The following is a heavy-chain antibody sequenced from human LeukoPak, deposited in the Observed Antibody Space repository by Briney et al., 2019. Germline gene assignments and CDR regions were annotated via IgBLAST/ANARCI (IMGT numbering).Heavy chain of an antibody. CDR3: ARALPNSWYFFDY. Sequence: EGSLRLSCAASGFTFSSYEMYWVRQAPGKGLEWVSYISTSGSTIYYADSVKGRFTISRDNAKNSLYLQMNSLRAEDTAVYYCARALPNSWYFFDYWGQGTLVTVSS. CDR1: GFTFSSYE. D-gene: IGHD6-13*01. CDR2: ISTSGSTI. J-gene: IGHJ4*02. V-gene: IGHV3-48*03.